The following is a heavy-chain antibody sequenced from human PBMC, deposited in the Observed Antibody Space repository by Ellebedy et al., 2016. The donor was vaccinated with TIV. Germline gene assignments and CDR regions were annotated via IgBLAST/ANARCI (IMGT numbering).Heavy chain of an antibody. D-gene: IGHD3-3*01. CDR1: GFTFSGFG. Sequence: GESLKISCAASGFTFSGFGIHWVRQAPGKGLEWVAFTWHDGSHKFYSDSVKGRFTISRENAKNALFLQMDGLRVDDSAVYYCVGFGVFNLWGQGAPVTVSS. J-gene: IGHJ5*02. CDR2: TWHDGSHK. V-gene: IGHV3-33*03. CDR3: VGFGVFNL.